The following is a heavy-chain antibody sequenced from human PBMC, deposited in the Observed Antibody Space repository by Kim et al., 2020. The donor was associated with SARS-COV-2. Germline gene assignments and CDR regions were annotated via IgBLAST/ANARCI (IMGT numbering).Heavy chain of an antibody. J-gene: IGHJ4*02. D-gene: IGHD3-3*01. CDR1: GFTFSSYE. V-gene: IGHV3-48*03. Sequence: GGSLRLSCAASGFTFSSYEMNWVLQAPGKGLEWVSYISSSGSTKYYADSVKGRFTISRDNAKNSLYLQMNSLRAGDTAVYYCSREDYTFWSVSSTNSYYFDYWGQGTLVTVSS. CDR3: SREDYTFWSVSSTNSYYFDY. CDR2: ISSSGSTK.